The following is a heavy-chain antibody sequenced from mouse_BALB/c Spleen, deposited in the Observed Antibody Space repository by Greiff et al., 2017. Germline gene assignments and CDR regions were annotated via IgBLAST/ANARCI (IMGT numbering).Heavy chain of an antibody. CDR3: ARFYYGSSPYAMDY. CDR2: ISYSGST. CDR1: GDSITSGY. J-gene: IGHJ4*01. D-gene: IGHD1-1*01. V-gene: IGHV3-8*02. Sequence: VQLKESGPSLVKPSQTLSLTCSVTGDSITSGYWNWIRKFPGNKLEYMGYISYSGSTYYNPSLKSRISITRDTSKNQYYLQLNSVTTEDTATYYWARFYYGSSPYAMDYWGQGTSVTVSS.